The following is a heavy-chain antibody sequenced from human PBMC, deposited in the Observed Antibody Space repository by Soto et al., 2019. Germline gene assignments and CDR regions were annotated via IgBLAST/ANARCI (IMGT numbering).Heavy chain of an antibody. CDR3: AKSFEYSSSSTSYYFDY. CDR2: ISGSGGST. CDR1: GFIFSSYA. Sequence: PGGSLRLSCAASGFIFSSYAISWVRQAPGKGLEWVSAISGSGGSTYYADSVKGRFTISRDNSKNTLYLQMNSLRAEDTAVYYCAKSFEYSSSSTSYYFDYWGQGTLVTVSS. J-gene: IGHJ4*02. V-gene: IGHV3-23*01. D-gene: IGHD6-6*01.